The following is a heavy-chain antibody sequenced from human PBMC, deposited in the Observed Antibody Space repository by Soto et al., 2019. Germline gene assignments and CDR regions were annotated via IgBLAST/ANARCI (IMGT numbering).Heavy chain of an antibody. V-gene: IGHV4-31*02. CDR2: IYYSGST. CDR3: ARDQYYGSGSHRSEDYYYYYVMDV. D-gene: IGHD3-10*01. CDR1: GGSISSGGYY. J-gene: IGHJ6*02. Sequence: SETLSLTCAVSGGSISSGGYYWSWIRQHPGKGLEWIGYIYYSGSTYYNPSLKSRVTISVDTSKNQFSLKLSSVTAADTAVYYCARDQYYGSGSHRSEDYYYYYVMDVWGQGTTVTVSS.